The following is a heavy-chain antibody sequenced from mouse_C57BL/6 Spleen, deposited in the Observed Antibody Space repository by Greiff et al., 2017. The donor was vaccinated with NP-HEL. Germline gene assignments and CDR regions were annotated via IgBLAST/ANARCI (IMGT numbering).Heavy chain of an antibody. Sequence: EVQRVESGGGLVKPGGSLKLSCAASGFTFSSYTMSWVRQTPEKRLEWVATISGGGGNTYYPDSVKGRFTISRDNAKNTLYLQMSSLRSEDTALYYCARVRLLGYFDVWGTGTTVTVSS. CDR2: ISGGGGNT. D-gene: IGHD2-3*01. CDR3: ARVRLLGYFDV. V-gene: IGHV5-9*01. CDR1: GFTFSSYT. J-gene: IGHJ1*03.